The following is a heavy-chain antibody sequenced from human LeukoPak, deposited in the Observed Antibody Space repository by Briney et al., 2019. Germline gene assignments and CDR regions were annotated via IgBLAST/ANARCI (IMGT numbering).Heavy chain of an antibody. V-gene: IGHV3-23*01. CDR3: AKGSLTIWYAFDI. D-gene: IGHD2-8*02. CDR2: ITSSGGST. J-gene: IGHJ3*02. Sequence: GGSLRLSCAASGFTFSSYAMSWVRQAPGKGWECVSTITSSGGSTYYADSVKGRFTVSRDNSKNTLFLQTNSLRAEDTAVYYCAKGSLTIWYAFDIWGQGTMVTVS. CDR1: GFTFSSYA.